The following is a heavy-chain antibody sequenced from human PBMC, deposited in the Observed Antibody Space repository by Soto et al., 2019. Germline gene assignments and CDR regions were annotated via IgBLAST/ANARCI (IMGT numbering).Heavy chain of an antibody. CDR2: IYYSGST. CDR1: GGSISSYY. J-gene: IGHJ3*02. Sequence: QVQLQESGPGLVKPSETLSLTCTVSGGSISSYYWSWIRQPPGKGLEWIGYIYYSGSTNYNPSLKSRVTRSVDTSKNQFSLKLSAVTAADTAVYYCARDVSGGGNAFDIWGQGTMVTVSS. D-gene: IGHD2-15*01. V-gene: IGHV4-59*01. CDR3: ARDVSGGGNAFDI.